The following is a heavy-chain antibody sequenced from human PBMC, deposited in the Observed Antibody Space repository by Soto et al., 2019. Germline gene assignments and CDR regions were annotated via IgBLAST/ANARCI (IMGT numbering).Heavy chain of an antibody. J-gene: IGHJ4*02. D-gene: IGHD3-3*01. V-gene: IGHV4-34*01. Sequence: SETLSLTCALYGGSFDGYYWSWIRQSPGKGLEWIGEIHHSGSTKYNPSLKSRVSLSVDTSTKQSSLKLTSVTAADRGVYYCARGVDSWSGYLFWGQGTPVTVS. CDR3: ARGVDSWSGYLF. CDR1: GGSFDGYY. CDR2: IHHSGST.